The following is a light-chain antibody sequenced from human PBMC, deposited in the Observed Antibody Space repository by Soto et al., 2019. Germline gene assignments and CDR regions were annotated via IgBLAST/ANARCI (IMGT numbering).Light chain of an antibody. J-gene: IGKJ4*01. CDR2: AAS. V-gene: IGKV1-9*01. Sequence: DIQLTQSPSFLSASVGDRVTITCRASQGISSYLAWYQQKPGKAPKLLIYAASTLQSGVPSRLSGSESGTEFTLTISSLQPEDFATYYCQQLNTYPFTFGGGTKVEIK. CDR1: QGISSY. CDR3: QQLNTYPFT.